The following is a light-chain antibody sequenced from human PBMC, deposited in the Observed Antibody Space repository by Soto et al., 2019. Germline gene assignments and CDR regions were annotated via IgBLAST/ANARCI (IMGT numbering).Light chain of an antibody. CDR1: GSNIGAGYD. J-gene: IGLJ1*01. CDR2: GDS. Sequence: QSVLTQPPSVSGAPGQRVTISCTGSGSNIGAGYDVHWYQHRPGTAPKLLVFGDSHRPSGVPGRFSGSKSGTSASLAITGLQAEDEGDYYCQSYDSTLDARYVFGTGTKVTVL. V-gene: IGLV1-40*01. CDR3: QSYDSTLDARYV.